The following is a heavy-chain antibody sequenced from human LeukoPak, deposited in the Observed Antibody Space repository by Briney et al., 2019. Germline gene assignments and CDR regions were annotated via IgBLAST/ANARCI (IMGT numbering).Heavy chain of an antibody. CDR1: GASMSSDDFY. Sequence: SQTLSLTCSVSGASMSSDDFYWSWIRQPPGKGLEWIGNIHYSGTTYYNPSLKSRLGLLIDTSKNQFSLNLNSLTAADTAVYYCARGYCRGTNCHPFDNWGQGTLVTVSS. CDR3: ARGYCRGTNCHPFDN. V-gene: IGHV4-30-4*08. CDR2: IHYSGTT. J-gene: IGHJ4*02. D-gene: IGHD2-2*01.